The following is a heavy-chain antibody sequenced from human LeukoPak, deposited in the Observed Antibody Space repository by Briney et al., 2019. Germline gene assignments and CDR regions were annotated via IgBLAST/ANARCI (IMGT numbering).Heavy chain of an antibody. CDR1: GFTFSKYW. Sequence: GGSLRLSCAASGFTFSKYWMLWVRHAPGKGLEWVSSISVRSNYIYYADSVRGRFSISRDDARDSLYLQMNSLRAEDTAVYFCVRLRRNSDTSGFYYYYDFWGQGTLVTVSS. V-gene: IGHV3-21*01. D-gene: IGHD3-22*01. CDR2: ISVRSNYI. CDR3: VRLRRNSDTSGFYYYYDF. J-gene: IGHJ4*02.